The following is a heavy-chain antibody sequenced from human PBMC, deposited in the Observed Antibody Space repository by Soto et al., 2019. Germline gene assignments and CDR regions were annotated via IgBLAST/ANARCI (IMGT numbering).Heavy chain of an antibody. CDR3: ARQTTVFGDIDY. V-gene: IGHV4-59*08. CDR1: GGSISSYY. CDR2: IYYSGTT. D-gene: IGHD1-1*01. J-gene: IGHJ4*02. Sequence: SETLSLTCTVSGGSISSYYWSWIRQPPGKGLEWIGYIYYSGTTNYNPSLKSRVTISIDTSKNQFSLKLSSVAAADTAVYYCARQTTVFGDIDYWGQGTLVTVSS.